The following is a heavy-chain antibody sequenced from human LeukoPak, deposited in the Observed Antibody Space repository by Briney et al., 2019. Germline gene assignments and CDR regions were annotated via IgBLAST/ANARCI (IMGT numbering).Heavy chain of an antibody. Sequence: GESLKISCKGSGYSFTSYWIVWVRQMPGKGLEWMGIICPGDSDTRYSPSFQGQVTISADKSISTAYLQWSSLKASDTAMYYCARPRAYYYDSSLGFDYWGQGTLVTVSS. D-gene: IGHD3-22*01. CDR3: ARPRAYYYDSSLGFDY. J-gene: IGHJ4*02. CDR1: GYSFTSYW. CDR2: ICPGDSDT. V-gene: IGHV5-51*01.